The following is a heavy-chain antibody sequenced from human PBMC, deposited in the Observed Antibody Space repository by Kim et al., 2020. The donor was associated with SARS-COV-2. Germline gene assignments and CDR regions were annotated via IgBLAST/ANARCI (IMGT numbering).Heavy chain of an antibody. CDR3: ARRYYDSRGYYYFDS. V-gene: IGHV3-74*01. CDR1: GFTFRTYW. D-gene: IGHD3-22*01. CDR2: TNGDGSTT. J-gene: IGHJ4*02. Sequence: GGSLRLSCAASGFTFRTYWMHWVRQAPGKGLVWVSRTNGDGSTTNYADSVKGRFTISRDNAKITLSLQLNSLRAEDTAIYYCARRYYDSRGYYYFDSWGQGTMVTVSS.